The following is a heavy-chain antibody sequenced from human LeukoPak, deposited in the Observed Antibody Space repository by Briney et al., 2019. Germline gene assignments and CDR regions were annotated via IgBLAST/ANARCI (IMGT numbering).Heavy chain of an antibody. CDR2: IRDDGGDV. CDR3: ARTDVEVGGASDVYDI. CDR1: GFTFSAYW. Sequence: GGSLRLSCAGSGFTFSAYWMSWVRQAPGKGLEWVANIRDDGGDVYYGGSVNGRFTISRDNTKNSVNLQMNSVRAENTALYYCARTDVEVGGASDVYDIWGQGTMVTVSS. D-gene: IGHD2-2*01. J-gene: IGHJ3*02. V-gene: IGHV3-7*01.